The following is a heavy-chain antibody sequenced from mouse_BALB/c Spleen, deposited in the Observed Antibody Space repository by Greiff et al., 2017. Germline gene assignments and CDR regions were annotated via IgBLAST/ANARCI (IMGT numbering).Heavy chain of an antibody. J-gene: IGHJ4*01. CDR3: ARENITTVVPYAMDY. Sequence: QVQLKQSGAELARPGASVKLSCKASGYTFTSYWMQWVKQRPGQGLEWIGAIYPGDGDTRYTLKFKGKATLTADKSSSTAYMQLSSLASEDSAVYYCARENITTVVPYAMDYWGQGTSVTVSS. V-gene: IGHV1-87*01. CDR2: IYPGDGDT. D-gene: IGHD1-1*01. CDR1: GYTFTSYW.